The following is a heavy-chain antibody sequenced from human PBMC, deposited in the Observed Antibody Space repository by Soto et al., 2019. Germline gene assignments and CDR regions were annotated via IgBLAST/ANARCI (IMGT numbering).Heavy chain of an antibody. CDR3: ATENTYCTNAVCYNV. D-gene: IGHD2-8*01. Sequence: EVQLVESGGGLVQPGRSLRLSCAASGFTFDDYAMHWVRQAPGKGLEWVSGISWNSGSIGYADSVKGRFTISRDNAKNTLYLQMNSLRAEDTALSYCATENTYCTNAVCYNVWGQGTLATVSS. V-gene: IGHV3-9*01. J-gene: IGHJ4*02. CDR1: GFTFDDYA. CDR2: ISWNSGSI.